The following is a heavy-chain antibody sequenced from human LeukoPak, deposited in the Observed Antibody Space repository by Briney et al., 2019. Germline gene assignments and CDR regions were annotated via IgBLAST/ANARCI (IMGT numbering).Heavy chain of an antibody. CDR1: GYSLTSFD. V-gene: IGHV1-8*01. D-gene: IGHD6-13*01. CDR3: ARGVISSSYYNKYGMDV. CDR2: MNPNRGNT. Sequence: ASVKVSCKASGYSLTSFDINWVRQGSGQGLEWMGWMNPNRGNTGYAPTFQGRVTTTKDTSIDTAFMELRSLRPADTAVYYCARGVISSSYYNKYGMDVWGQGTTITVSS. J-gene: IGHJ6*01.